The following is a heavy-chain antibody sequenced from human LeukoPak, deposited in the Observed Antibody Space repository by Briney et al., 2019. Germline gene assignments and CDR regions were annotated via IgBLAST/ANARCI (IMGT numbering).Heavy chain of an antibody. Sequence: PSETLSLTCTVSGGSISSYYWTWIRQPPGKGLEWIGFVHYSGGTNYKPSLRSRVTMSVDTSKNQFSLKLSSVTAADTAVYYCARGVGAPSFYYYYGMDAWGQGTTVTVSS. CDR2: VHYSGGT. CDR1: GGSISSYY. CDR3: ARGVGAPSFYYYYGMDA. D-gene: IGHD1-26*01. J-gene: IGHJ6*02. V-gene: IGHV4-59*01.